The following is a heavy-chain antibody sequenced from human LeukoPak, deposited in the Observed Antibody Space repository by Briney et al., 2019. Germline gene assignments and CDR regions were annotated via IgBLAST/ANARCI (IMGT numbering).Heavy chain of an antibody. CDR1: GGSISSYY. D-gene: IGHD5-12*01. V-gene: IGHV4-59*08. Sequence: PSETLSHTCTVSGGSISSYYWSWIRQPPGKGLEWIGYIYYSGSTNYNPSLKSRVTISVDTSKNQFSLKLSSVTAADTAVYYCASGMVATGGYWGQGTLVTVSS. J-gene: IGHJ4*02. CDR3: ASGMVATGGY. CDR2: IYYSGST.